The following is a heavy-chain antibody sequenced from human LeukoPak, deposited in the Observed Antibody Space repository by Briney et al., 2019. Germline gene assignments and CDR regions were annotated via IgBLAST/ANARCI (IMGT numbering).Heavy chain of an antibody. D-gene: IGHD1-26*01. CDR2: ISGSGGST. CDR1: GFTFSSYG. CDR3: ARVNSGSYEYGAFDI. V-gene: IGHV3-23*01. J-gene: IGHJ3*02. Sequence: GGSLRLSCAASGFTFSSYGMSWVRQAPGKGLEWVSAISGSGGSTYYADSVKGRFTISRDNAKNSLYLQMNSLRAEDTALYYCARVNSGSYEYGAFDIWGQGTMVTVSS.